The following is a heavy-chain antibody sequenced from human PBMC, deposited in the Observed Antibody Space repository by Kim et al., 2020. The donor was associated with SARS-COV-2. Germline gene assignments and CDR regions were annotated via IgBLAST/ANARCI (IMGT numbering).Heavy chain of an antibody. Sequence: GGSLRHSCAASGFSFGDYSMHWVRQTPGKGLEWVSGISWNSGRIHYADSVKGRFTISRDNARNSLYLQMNSLRPEDTALYYCAKDIEYSGKGAFDIWGQGTMVTVSS. CDR1: GFSFGDYS. J-gene: IGHJ3*02. V-gene: IGHV3-9*01. D-gene: IGHD5-12*01. CDR2: ISWNSGRI. CDR3: AKDIEYSGKGAFDI.